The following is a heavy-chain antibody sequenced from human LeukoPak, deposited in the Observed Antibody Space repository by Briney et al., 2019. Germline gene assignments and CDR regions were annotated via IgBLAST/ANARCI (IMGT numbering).Heavy chain of an antibody. CDR3: ARDVVHSGYD. CDR1: GFTFSSNW. V-gene: IGHV3-7*01. J-gene: IGHJ4*02. CDR2: INQDGSEK. D-gene: IGHD5-12*01. Sequence: GGSLRLSCAASGFTFSSNWMSWVRQAPGKGLEWVANINQDGSEKHSVDSVKGRFTISRDNAKNSLYLQMNSLRAEDTAVYYCARDVVHSGYDWGQGTLVTVSS.